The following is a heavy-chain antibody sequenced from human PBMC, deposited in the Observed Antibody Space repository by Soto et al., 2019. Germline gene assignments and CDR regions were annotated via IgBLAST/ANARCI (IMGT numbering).Heavy chain of an antibody. CDR1: GFTFSNYA. CDR3: AKMPAAIKTFDY. Sequence: GGSLRLSCAASGFTFSNYAMTWVRQAPGKGLEWVSTMSGSGGSTFYADSVKGRFTISRDNSKNTLYLQMNGLRAEDTAVYYCAKMPAAIKTFDYRGQGTLVTVSS. D-gene: IGHD2-2*01. CDR2: MSGSGGST. V-gene: IGHV3-23*01. J-gene: IGHJ4*02.